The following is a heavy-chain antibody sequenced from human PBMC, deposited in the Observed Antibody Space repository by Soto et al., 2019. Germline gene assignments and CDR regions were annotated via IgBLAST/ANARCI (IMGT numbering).Heavy chain of an antibody. Sequence: EVQLVESGGGLVKPGGSLRLSCAASGFTFSSYSMNWVRQAPGKGLEWVSSISSSSSYIYYADSVKGRFTISRDNAKNSLYLQMNSLRAKDTAVYYCASMKYYYDSSGNPFYWGQGTLVTVSS. D-gene: IGHD3-22*01. CDR1: GFTFSSYS. CDR2: ISSSSSYI. V-gene: IGHV3-21*01. CDR3: ASMKYYYDSSGNPFY. J-gene: IGHJ4*02.